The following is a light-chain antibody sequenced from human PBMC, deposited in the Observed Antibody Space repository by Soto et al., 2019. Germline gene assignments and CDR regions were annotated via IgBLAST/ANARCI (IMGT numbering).Light chain of an antibody. V-gene: IGLV3-27*01. Sequence: SSELTQPSSVSVSPGQTARITCTGDVLAKEYARWFQQRPGQAPVVLIYKDSDRPSGIPDRFSGSSSGTTVTLTISGAQVEDEADYYCYSASDNNVIFGGGTKLTVL. J-gene: IGLJ2*01. CDR1: VLAKEY. CDR2: KDS. CDR3: YSASDNNVI.